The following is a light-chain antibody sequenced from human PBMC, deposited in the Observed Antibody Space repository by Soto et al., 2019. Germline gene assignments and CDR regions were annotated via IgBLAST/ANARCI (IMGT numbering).Light chain of an antibody. J-gene: IGKJ2*01. CDR2: WAS. CDR1: QSVLYSSNNKNY. CDR3: QQYESTPPT. V-gene: IGKV4-1*01. Sequence: DIVMTQSPDSLAVSLGESATINCKSIQSVLYSSNNKNYLAWYQQRPGQPPKLLIYWASTRESGVPDRVSSGGSGTDFTLNITSLQDEDVAVYYNQQYESTPPTFGQATKLDIK.